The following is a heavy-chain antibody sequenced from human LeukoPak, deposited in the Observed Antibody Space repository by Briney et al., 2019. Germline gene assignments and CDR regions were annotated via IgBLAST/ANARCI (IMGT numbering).Heavy chain of an antibody. J-gene: IGHJ4*02. CDR3: ASGYSHFDY. CDR1: GGSISSNNDY. D-gene: IGHD5-18*01. Sequence: PSETLSLTCTVSGGSISSNNDYWSWIRQPPGKGLEWIGYIYYSGSTYYNPSLKSRVTISLDTSKNQFSLKLSSVTAADTAVYYCASGYSHFDYWGQGTLVTVSS. V-gene: IGHV4-30-4*01. CDR2: IYYSGST.